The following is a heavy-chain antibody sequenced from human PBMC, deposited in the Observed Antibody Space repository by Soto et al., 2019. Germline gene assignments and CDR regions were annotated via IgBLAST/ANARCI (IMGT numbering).Heavy chain of an antibody. CDR2: IWYDGSNK. D-gene: IGHD3-16*01. Sequence: QVQLVESGGGVVQPGRSLRLSCAASGFTFSSYGMHWVRQAPGKGLEWVAVIWYDGSNKYYADSVKGRFTISRDNSKNTLYLQMNSLRAEDTAVYYCARGYYDYIWGQAAYMDVWGKGTTVTVSS. CDR3: ARGYYDYIWGQAAYMDV. V-gene: IGHV3-33*01. CDR1: GFTFSSYG. J-gene: IGHJ6*03.